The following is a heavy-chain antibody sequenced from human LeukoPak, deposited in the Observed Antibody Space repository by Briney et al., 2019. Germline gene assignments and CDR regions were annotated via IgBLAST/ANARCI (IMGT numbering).Heavy chain of an antibody. CDR1: GYTFTSYY. J-gene: IGHJ4*02. CDR3: ASSENVDTAMDY. Sequence: ASVKVSCKASGYTFTSYYMHWVRQAPGQVLEWMGIINPSGGSTSYAQKFQGRVTMTRDMSTSTVYMELSSLRSEDTAVYYCASSENVDTAMDYWGQGTLVTVSS. V-gene: IGHV1-46*01. CDR2: INPSGGST. D-gene: IGHD5-18*01.